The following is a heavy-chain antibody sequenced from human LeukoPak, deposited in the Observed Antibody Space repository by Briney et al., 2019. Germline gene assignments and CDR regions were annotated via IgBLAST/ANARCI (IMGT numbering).Heavy chain of an antibody. CDR2: IYPNSGGT. CDR1: GYTFTGYY. J-gene: IGHJ3*02. D-gene: IGHD3-10*01. V-gene: IGHV1-2*02. CDR3: ARFRSHGDDGFDI. Sequence: ASVKVSCKASGYTFTGYYIHWVRQAPGQGREWRGWIYPNSGGTNYAQKIQGRVTMTRDTSISTAYMELSGLRSDDTAMYYCARFRSHGDDGFDIWGQGTMVTVSS.